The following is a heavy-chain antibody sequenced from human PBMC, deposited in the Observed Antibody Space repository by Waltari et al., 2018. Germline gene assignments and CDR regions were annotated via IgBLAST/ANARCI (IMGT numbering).Heavy chain of an antibody. CDR1: GFTFSSYA. V-gene: IGHV3-23*04. Sequence: EVQLVESGGGLVQPGGSLRLSCAASGFTFSSYAMSWVRQAPGKGLWWVSAISVSGGSTYYADSVKGRFTISRDNSKNTLYLQMNSLRAEDTAVYYCAKVALGYSSSWPGGWFDPWGQGTLVTVSS. D-gene: IGHD6-13*01. CDR3: AKVALGYSSSWPGGWFDP. CDR2: ISVSGGST. J-gene: IGHJ5*02.